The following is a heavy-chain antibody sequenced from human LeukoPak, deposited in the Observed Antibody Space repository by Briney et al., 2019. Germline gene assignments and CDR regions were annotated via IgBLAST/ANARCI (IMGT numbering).Heavy chain of an antibody. D-gene: IGHD5-12*01. V-gene: IGHV3-7*01. Sequence: GGSLRLSCAASGFTFSSYWMSRVRQAPGKGLEWVANIKQDGSEKYYVDSVKGRFTISRDNAKNSLYLQMNSLRAEDTAVYYCAREPGSYDSGYYYMDVWGKGTTVTVSS. CDR2: IKQDGSEK. CDR1: GFTFSSYW. J-gene: IGHJ6*03. CDR3: AREPGSYDSGYYYMDV.